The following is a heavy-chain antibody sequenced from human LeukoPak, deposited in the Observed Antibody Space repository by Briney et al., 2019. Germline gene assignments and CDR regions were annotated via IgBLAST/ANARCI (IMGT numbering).Heavy chain of an antibody. Sequence: GESLKISCKGSGYSFSNYWIGWVRQMPGKGLEWMGIIYPTDSDTRYSPSFQGQVTISADKSISTAYLQWRSLTASDTAMYYCGRLPLYNGFDSYYFDYWGQGTLVTVSS. V-gene: IGHV5-51*01. CDR2: IYPTDSDT. CDR3: GRLPLYNGFDSYYFDY. D-gene: IGHD5-12*01. CDR1: GYSFSNYW. J-gene: IGHJ4*02.